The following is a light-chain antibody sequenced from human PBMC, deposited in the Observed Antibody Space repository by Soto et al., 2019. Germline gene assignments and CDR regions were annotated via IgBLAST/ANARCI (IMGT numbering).Light chain of an antibody. V-gene: IGKV1-39*01. CDR3: QQSYSRMT. Sequence: DIQMTQSPSSLSASVGDGVTITCRASQSISSYVSWYQQKPGKAPKLLIYAASRLESGVPPRFSGSRSGTDFTLTISSLQPEDFATYYCQQSYSRMTFGQGTKVDIK. CDR1: QSISSY. J-gene: IGKJ1*01. CDR2: AAS.